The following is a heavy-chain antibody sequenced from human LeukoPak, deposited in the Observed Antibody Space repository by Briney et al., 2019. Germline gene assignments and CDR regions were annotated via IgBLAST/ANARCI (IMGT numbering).Heavy chain of an antibody. D-gene: IGHD3-22*01. CDR2: IYYGGST. CDR1: GGSISSSSYY. V-gene: IGHV4-39*01. CDR3: ARQAPSEDSSGYYYFDY. Sequence: SETLSLTCTVSGGSISSSSYYWGWIRQPPGKGLEWIGSIYYGGSTYYNPSLKSRVTISVDTSKNQFSLKLSSVTAADTAVYYCARQAPSEDSSGYYYFDYWGQGTLVTVSS. J-gene: IGHJ4*02.